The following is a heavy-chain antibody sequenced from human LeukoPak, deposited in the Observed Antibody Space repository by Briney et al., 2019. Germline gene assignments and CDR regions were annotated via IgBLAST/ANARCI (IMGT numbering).Heavy chain of an antibody. CDR2: IWYDGSNK. Sequence: GGSLRLSCAASGFTFSSYGMHWVRQAPGKGLEWVAVIWYDGSNKYYAGSVKGRFTISRDNSKNTLYLQMNSLRAEDTAVYYCAKEADRVVPAATQLMDVWGKGTTVTVSS. J-gene: IGHJ6*03. D-gene: IGHD2-2*01. CDR3: AKEADRVVPAATQLMDV. V-gene: IGHV3-33*06. CDR1: GFTFSSYG.